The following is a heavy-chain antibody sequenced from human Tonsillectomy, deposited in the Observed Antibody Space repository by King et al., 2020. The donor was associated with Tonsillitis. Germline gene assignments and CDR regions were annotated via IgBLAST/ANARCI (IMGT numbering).Heavy chain of an antibody. CDR1: GGYISNYY. CDR3: ATSPEDYLDSSGYVGAFDM. Sequence: VQLQESGPGLVKPSETLSLTCTVSGGYISNYYWSWIRQPPGKGLEWIGYIHYSGRTNYNPSLKSRVTISADTSKNQFSLKLNSVTAADTAVYCCATSPEDYLDSSGYVGAFDMWGQGTMVSVSS. V-gene: IGHV4-59*01. D-gene: IGHD3-22*01. CDR2: IHYSGRT. J-gene: IGHJ3*02.